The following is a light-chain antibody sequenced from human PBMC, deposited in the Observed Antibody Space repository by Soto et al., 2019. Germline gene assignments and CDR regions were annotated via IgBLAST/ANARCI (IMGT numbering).Light chain of an antibody. V-gene: IGKV3-15*01. Sequence: EIVMTQSPATLSVSPGKRATLSCRASQSVFSNLAWYQHKPGQAPRLLIYGASTRATGIPARFSGSGSGTEFTLTISSLQSEDFAVYYCQQYNNWPPFTFGPGTKVDIK. J-gene: IGKJ3*01. CDR3: QQYNNWPPFT. CDR1: QSVFSN. CDR2: GAS.